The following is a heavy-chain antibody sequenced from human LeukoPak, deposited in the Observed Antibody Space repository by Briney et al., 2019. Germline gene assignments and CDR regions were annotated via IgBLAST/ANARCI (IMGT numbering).Heavy chain of an antibody. V-gene: IGHV3-23*01. D-gene: IGHD2-15*01. CDR2: ISGNGDIT. CDR1: RFTFNTYA. J-gene: IGHJ4*02. CDR3: ARVKRDCSGGSCYSYDY. Sequence: GGSLRLSCAASRFTFNTYAVNWVRQAPGKGLEWVSAISGNGDITYYADSVRGRFTISRDNSKNTLYLQMDSLRAEDTAVYYCARVKRDCSGGSCYSYDYWGQGTLVTVSS.